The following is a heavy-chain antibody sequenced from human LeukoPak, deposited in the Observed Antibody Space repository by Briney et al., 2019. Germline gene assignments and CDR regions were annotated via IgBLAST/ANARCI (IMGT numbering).Heavy chain of an antibody. Sequence: PGGSLRLSCAASGFTFSSYAMHWVRQAPGKGLEWVAVISYDGSNKYYADSVKGRFTISRDNSKSTLYLQMNSLRAEDTAVYYCARELSENSPFDPWGQGTLVTVSS. J-gene: IGHJ5*02. CDR1: GFTFSSYA. V-gene: IGHV3-30*04. D-gene: IGHD3-16*02. CDR2: ISYDGSNK. CDR3: ARELSENSPFDP.